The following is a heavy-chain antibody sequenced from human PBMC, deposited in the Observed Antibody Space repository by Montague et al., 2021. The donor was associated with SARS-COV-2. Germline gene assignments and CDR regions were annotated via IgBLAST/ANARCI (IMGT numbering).Heavy chain of an antibody. Sequence: SETLSLTCTVSGGSISSSSYYWGWIRQPPGKGPEWIGSIYYSGSTYYNPSLKSRVTISVDTSENQFSLKLSSVTAADTAVYYCARVGRQQLVRLSGMDVWGQGTTVTVSS. CDR2: IYYSGST. D-gene: IGHD6-13*01. V-gene: IGHV4-39*07. CDR1: GGSISSSSYY. J-gene: IGHJ6*02. CDR3: ARVGRQQLVRLSGMDV.